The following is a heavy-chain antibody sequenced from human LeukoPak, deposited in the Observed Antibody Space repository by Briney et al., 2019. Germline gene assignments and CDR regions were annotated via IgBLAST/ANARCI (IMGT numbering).Heavy chain of an antibody. D-gene: IGHD2-8*01. J-gene: IGHJ3*02. CDR2: IYYSGST. Sequence: SETLSLTCTVSGGSIRSGDYYWSWIRQHPGKGLEWIGYIYYSGSTYYNPSLKSRVTISVDTSKNQFSLKLSSVTAADTAVYYCARDDKYCTKGVCYPGAFDIRGQGTTVTVSS. CDR3: ARDDKYCTKGVCYPGAFDI. CDR1: GGSIRSGDYY. V-gene: IGHV4-31*03.